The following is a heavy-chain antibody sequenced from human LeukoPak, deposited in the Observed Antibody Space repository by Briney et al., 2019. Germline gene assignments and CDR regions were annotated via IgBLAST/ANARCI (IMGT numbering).Heavy chain of an antibody. D-gene: IGHD3-16*02. CDR3: ARGGIVMGDYDWFDP. J-gene: IGHJ5*02. CDR2: INPNSGAT. CDR1: GYTFTDYY. V-gene: IGHV1-2*02. Sequence: ASVQVSCKASGYTFTDYYVHWVRQVPGQGLQWLGWINPNSGATNYAQKFQGRVTMARDTSIDTAYMDLSRLTSDDTAVYFCARGGIVMGDYDWFDPWGQGTLLTVSS.